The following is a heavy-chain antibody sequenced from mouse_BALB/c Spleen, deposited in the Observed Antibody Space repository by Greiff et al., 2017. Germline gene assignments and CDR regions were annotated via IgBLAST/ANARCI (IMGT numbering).Heavy chain of an antibody. D-gene: IGHD1-2*01. CDR3: ARNCDYGGVGRLLVY. CDR2: IWSGGST. V-gene: IGHV2-2*02. CDR1: GFSLNSYG. J-gene: IGHJ2*01. Sequence: VKLVESGPGLVQPSQSLSITCTASGFSLNSYGVHWVRQSPGKGLEWLGVIWSGGSTDYNAAFISRLSISKDNSKGQVFFKMNSLQANDTAIYYCARNCDYGGVGRLLVYWGQGTTLTVSS.